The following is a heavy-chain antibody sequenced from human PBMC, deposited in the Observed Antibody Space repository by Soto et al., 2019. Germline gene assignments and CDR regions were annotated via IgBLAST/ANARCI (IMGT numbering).Heavy chain of an antibody. CDR1: GFTFSDYY. J-gene: IGHJ6*02. V-gene: IGHV3-11*06. CDR2: ISSSSSYT. Sequence: GGSLRLSCAASGFTFSDYYMSWIRQAPGKGLEWVSYISSSSSYTNYADSVKGRFTISRDNAKNSLYLQMNSLRAEDTAVYYCARVIDSGVYYYYGMDVWGQGTTVTVSS. D-gene: IGHD5-12*01. CDR3: ARVIDSGVYYYYGMDV.